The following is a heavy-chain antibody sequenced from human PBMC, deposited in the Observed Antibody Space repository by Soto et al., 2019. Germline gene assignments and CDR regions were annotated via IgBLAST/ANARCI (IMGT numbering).Heavy chain of an antibody. J-gene: IGHJ5*02. V-gene: IGHV3-48*03. CDR3: AKAPDYDILTGYYTGNWFDP. CDR2: ISKRGDSM. CDR1: GFTFSAYA. D-gene: IGHD3-9*01. Sequence: VGSLRLSCAASGFTFSAYAMNWVRQTPGNGLEWVSHISKRGDSMYYADSVKGRFTISRDNSKNTLYLQMNSLRAEDTAVYYCAKAPDYDILTGYYTGNWFDPWGQGTLVTVSS.